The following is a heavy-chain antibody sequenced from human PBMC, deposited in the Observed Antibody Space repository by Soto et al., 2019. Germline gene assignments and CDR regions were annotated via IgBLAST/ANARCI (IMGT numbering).Heavy chain of an antibody. J-gene: IGHJ6*02. CDR2: IYHSGST. Sequence: PSETLSLTCAVSGGSISSSNWWSWVRQPPGKGLEWIGEIYHSGSTNYNPSLKSRVTISVDKSKNQFSLKLSSVTAADTAVYYRARCYGSGSSYYYYYGMDVWGQGTTVTVSS. CDR3: ARCYGSGSSYYYYYGMDV. CDR1: GGSISSSNW. D-gene: IGHD3-10*01. V-gene: IGHV4-4*02.